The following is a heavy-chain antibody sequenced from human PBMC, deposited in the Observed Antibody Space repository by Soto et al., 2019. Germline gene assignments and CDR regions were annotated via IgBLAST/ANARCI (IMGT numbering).Heavy chain of an antibody. V-gene: IGHV3-30*18. D-gene: IGHD5-12*01. Sequence: GGSLRLSCAASGFTFSSYGMHWVRQAPGKGLEWVAVISYDGSNKYYADSVKGRFTISRDNSKNTLYLQMNSLRAEDTAVYYCAKVFGGYGIDYWGQGTLVTVSS. CDR2: ISYDGSNK. CDR3: AKVFGGYGIDY. J-gene: IGHJ4*02. CDR1: GFTFSSYG.